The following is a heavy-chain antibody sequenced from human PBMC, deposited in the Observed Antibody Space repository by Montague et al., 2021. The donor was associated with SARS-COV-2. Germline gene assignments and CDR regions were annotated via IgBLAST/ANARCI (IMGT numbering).Heavy chain of an antibody. CDR3: ARGCSGGSCYPNPFST. V-gene: IGHV4-4*07. D-gene: IGHD2-15*01. Sequence: SETLSLTCTVSGGSISSYYWSWIRQPAGKGLEWIGRIYTSGSTNYNPSLKSRVTISVDTSKNQFSLKLSSVTAADTAVYYCARGCSGGSCYPNPFSTWGQGTLVTVSS. CDR2: IYTSGST. CDR1: GGSISSYY. J-gene: IGHJ5*02.